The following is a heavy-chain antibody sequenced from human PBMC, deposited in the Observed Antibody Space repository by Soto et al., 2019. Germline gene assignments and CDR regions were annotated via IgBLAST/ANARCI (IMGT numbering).Heavy chain of an antibody. CDR1: GGTFSNYA. D-gene: IGHD1-26*01. V-gene: IGHV1-69*06. CDR3: ARGWETVGTTTPFAY. CDR2: ISPLFGTP. J-gene: IGHJ4*02. Sequence: GASVKVSCKASGGTFSNYAINWVRQAPGQGLEWMGGISPLFGTPNYAQKFQGRVTFTAHKSTSTAYMELRSLRSDDTAVYYCARGWETVGTTTPFAYWGQGTLVTVSS.